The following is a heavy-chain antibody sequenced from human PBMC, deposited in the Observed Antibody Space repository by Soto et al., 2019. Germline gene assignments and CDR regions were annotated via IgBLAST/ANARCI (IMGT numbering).Heavy chain of an antibody. CDR2: IFYSGTT. CDR3: ARAKTYFDY. Sequence: SETLSLTWTVSGGSISSGDYCWSWIRQPPGKGLEWIGYIFYSGTTYYNPSLKSRVTISVDTSKNQFSLKLSSVTAADTAVYYCARAKTYFDYWGQGTLVTVSS. J-gene: IGHJ4*02. CDR1: GGSISSGDYC. V-gene: IGHV4-30-4*08.